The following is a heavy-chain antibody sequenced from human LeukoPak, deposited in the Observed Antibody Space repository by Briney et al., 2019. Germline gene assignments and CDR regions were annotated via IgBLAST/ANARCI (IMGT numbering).Heavy chain of an antibody. Sequence: SVKVSCKASGGTFSSYAISWVRQAPGQGLEWMGRIIPILGIANYAQKFQGRVTITADKSTSTAYMELSSLRSEDTAVYYCASNDEKYYYDGSGQSDYWGQGTLVTVSS. CDR3: ASNDEKYYYDGSGQSDY. V-gene: IGHV1-69*04. CDR2: IIPILGIA. J-gene: IGHJ4*02. D-gene: IGHD3-22*01. CDR1: GGTFSSYA.